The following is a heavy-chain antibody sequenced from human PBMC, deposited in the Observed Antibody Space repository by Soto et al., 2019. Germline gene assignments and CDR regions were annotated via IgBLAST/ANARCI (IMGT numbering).Heavy chain of an antibody. CDR3: AKDSDLAYKPRWFDP. D-gene: IGHD1-1*01. CDR2: ISGSGGVT. CDR1: GFTFSNYA. Sequence: GGSLRLSCAASGFTFSNYAMSWVRQAPGKGLEWVSGISGSGGVTYYSDSVKGRFTISRDNLKNTLYLQMNSLRVEDTAVYYCAKDSDLAYKPRWFDPWGQGTLVTVSS. J-gene: IGHJ5*02. V-gene: IGHV3-23*01.